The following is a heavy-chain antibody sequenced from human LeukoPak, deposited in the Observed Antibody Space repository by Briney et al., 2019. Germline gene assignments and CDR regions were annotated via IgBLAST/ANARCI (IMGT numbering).Heavy chain of an antibody. Sequence: SETLSLTCTVSGGSISSGSYYWSWIRQPAGKGLEWIGRIYTSGSTNYNPSLKSRVTISVDTSKNQFSLKLSSVTAADTAVYYCASGYPAGGIDYWGQGTLVTVSS. J-gene: IGHJ4*02. CDR2: IYTSGST. V-gene: IGHV4-61*02. CDR3: ASGYPAGGIDY. CDR1: GGSISSGSYY. D-gene: IGHD2-2*03.